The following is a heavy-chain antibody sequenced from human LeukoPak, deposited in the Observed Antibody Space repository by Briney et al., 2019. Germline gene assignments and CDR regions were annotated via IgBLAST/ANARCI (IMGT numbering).Heavy chain of an antibody. CDR3: ARVWNIDFWSGYTPSEDAFDI. V-gene: IGHV4-39*01. Sequence: PSETLSLTCTVSGGSISSSSYYWGWIRQPPGKGLEWIGSIYYSGSTYYNPSLKSRVTISVDTSKNQFSLKLSSVTAADTAVYYCARVWNIDFWSGYTPSEDAFDIWGQGTMVTVSS. CDR1: GGSISSSSYY. J-gene: IGHJ3*02. D-gene: IGHD3-3*01. CDR2: IYYSGST.